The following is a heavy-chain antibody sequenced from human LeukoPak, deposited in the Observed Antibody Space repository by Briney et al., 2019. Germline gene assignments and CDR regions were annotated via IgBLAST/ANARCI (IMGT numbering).Heavy chain of an antibody. J-gene: IGHJ3*02. D-gene: IGHD3-22*01. CDR3: ARDRREDSSGYDLDAFDI. CDR2: ISYSGST. Sequence: SETLSLTCTVSGGSSSSYYWSWLRQPPGKGLEWIAYISYSGSTDYNPSLKSRVTMSVDTSKNQFSLKLSSVTAADTAVYYCARDRREDSSGYDLDAFDIWGQGTMVTVSS. V-gene: IGHV4-59*01. CDR1: GGSSSSYY.